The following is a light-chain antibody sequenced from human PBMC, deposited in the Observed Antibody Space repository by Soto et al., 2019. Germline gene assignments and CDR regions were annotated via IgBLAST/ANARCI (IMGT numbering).Light chain of an antibody. CDR3: GAYDSSQTAVV. J-gene: IGLJ3*02. Sequence: QSVLTQSPSVSGAPGQRVTISCTGGSSDIGAGHGVYWYQQLPGTAPKLLIYDDTKRPSGVPDRFSGSKAGTSASLAITGLQADDEGDYYCGAYDSSQTAVVLGGGTKLTVL. CDR1: SSDIGAGHG. CDR2: DDT. V-gene: IGLV1-40*01.